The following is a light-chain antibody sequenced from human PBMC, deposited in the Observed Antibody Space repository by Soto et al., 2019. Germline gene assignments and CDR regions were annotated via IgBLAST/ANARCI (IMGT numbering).Light chain of an antibody. J-gene: IGLJ1*01. CDR1: SSDVGGYNY. CDR2: EVS. V-gene: IGLV2-14*01. CDR3: CSYTTYTSNSRPYV. Sequence: QSALTQPASVSGSPGQSITISCTGTSSDVGGYNYVSWYQVHPGKAPKLMIYEVSSRPSGVSSRFSGSKSGNTASLTISGLQSEDESDYYCCSYTTYTSNSRPYVFGRGTKVTVL.